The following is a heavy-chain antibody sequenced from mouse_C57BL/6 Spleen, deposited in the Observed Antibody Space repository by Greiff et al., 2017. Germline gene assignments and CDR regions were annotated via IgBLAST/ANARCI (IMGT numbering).Heavy chain of an antibody. Sequence: VQLQQSGAELVKPGASVKISCKASGYAFSSYWVNWVKQRPGKGLEWIGQIYPGDGDTNYNGKFKGKATLTADKSSSTAYMQLSSLTSEDSAVYFCEGAYGSSYGFAYWGQGTLVTVSA. CDR2: IYPGDGDT. J-gene: IGHJ3*01. CDR1: GYAFSSYW. CDR3: EGAYGSSYGFAY. D-gene: IGHD1-1*01. V-gene: IGHV1-80*01.